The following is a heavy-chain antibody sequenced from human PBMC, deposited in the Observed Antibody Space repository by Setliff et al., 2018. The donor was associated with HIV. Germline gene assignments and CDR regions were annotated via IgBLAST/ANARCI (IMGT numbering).Heavy chain of an antibody. CDR3: ARGSEAAIRSGSYFQH. CDR1: GFTFNNYN. Sequence: PGGSLRLSCVASGFTFNNYNMNWVRQAPGKGLEWVSYVSRSSSTIYYADSVKGRFTISRDNAKNPLYLQMNSLRAEDTAVYHCARGSEAAIRSGSYFQHWGQGTLVTVSS. CDR2: VSRSSSTI. D-gene: IGHD2-2*02. J-gene: IGHJ1*01. V-gene: IGHV3-48*01.